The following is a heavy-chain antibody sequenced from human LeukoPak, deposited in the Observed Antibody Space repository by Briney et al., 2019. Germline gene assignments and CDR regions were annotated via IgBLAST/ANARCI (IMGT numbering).Heavy chain of an antibody. CDR3: AHIVEIAALGYFDY. CDR2: IYWNDDK. D-gene: IGHD6-25*01. Sequence: SGPTLVKPTQTLTLTCTFSGFPLSTSGVGVGWIRQPPGKALEWLALIYWNDDKRYSPSLKSRLTITKDTSKNQVVLTMTNMDPVDTATYYCAHIVEIAALGYFDYWGQGTLVTVSS. J-gene: IGHJ4*02. CDR1: GFPLSTSGVG. V-gene: IGHV2-5*01.